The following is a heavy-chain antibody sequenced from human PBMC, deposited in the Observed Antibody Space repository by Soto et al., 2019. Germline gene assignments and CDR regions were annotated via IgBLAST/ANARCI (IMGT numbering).Heavy chain of an antibody. D-gene: IGHD1-26*01. Sequence: WGSLRLSCAASGFTFSSYSMNWVRQAPGKGLEWVSSISSSSSYIYYADSVKGRFTISRDNAKNSLYLQMNSLRAEDTAVYYCAREDKRWELLRCAFDIWGQGRMVTVSS. J-gene: IGHJ3*02. CDR2: ISSSSSYI. CDR1: GFTFSSYS. CDR3: AREDKRWELLRCAFDI. V-gene: IGHV3-21*01.